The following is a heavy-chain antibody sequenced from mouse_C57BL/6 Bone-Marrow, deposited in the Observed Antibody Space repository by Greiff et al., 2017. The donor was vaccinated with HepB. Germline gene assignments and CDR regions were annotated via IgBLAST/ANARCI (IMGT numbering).Heavy chain of an antibody. V-gene: IGHV1-4*01. CDR2: INPSSGYT. CDR3: ARLRAYVAY. CDR1: GYTFTSYT. Sequence: VQRVESGAELARPGASVKMSCKASGYTFTSYTMHWVKQRPGQGLEWIGYINPSSGYTKYNQKFKDKATLTADKSSSTAYMQLSSLTSEDSAVYYCARLRAYVAYWGQGTLVTVSA. D-gene: IGHD1-1*01. J-gene: IGHJ3*01.